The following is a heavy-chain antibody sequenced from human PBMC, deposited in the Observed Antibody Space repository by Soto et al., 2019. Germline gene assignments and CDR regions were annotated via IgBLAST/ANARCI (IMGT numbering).Heavy chain of an antibody. V-gene: IGHV4-39*01. D-gene: IGHD6-19*01. CDR3: ATSITGAGIYFDY. CDR2: IYYSGST. CDR1: GGSISSSSYY. J-gene: IGHJ4*02. Sequence: SETLSLTCTVSGGSISSSSYYWGWIRQPPGKGLEWIGSIYYSGSTYYNPSLKSRVTISVDTSKNQFSLKLSSVTAADTAVYYCATSITGAGIYFDYWGQGTLVTVSS.